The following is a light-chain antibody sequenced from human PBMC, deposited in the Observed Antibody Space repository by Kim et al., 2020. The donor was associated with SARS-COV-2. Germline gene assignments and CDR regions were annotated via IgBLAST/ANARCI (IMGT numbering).Light chain of an antibody. CDR3: HQYDRSPRT. Sequence: SPGDRATLSCRASQSVGRSYLAWYQQKPGQAPRLRVYGTSSRATGIPDRFSGSGSATDFTLTISRLEPEDFAVYFCHQYDRSPRTFGQGTKVDIK. CDR1: QSVGRSY. V-gene: IGKV3-20*01. J-gene: IGKJ1*01. CDR2: GTS.